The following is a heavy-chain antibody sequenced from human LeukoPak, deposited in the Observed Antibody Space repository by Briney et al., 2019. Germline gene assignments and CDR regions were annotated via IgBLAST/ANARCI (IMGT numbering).Heavy chain of an antibody. J-gene: IGHJ4*02. V-gene: IGHV3-30-3*01. CDR2: ISYDGSNK. CDR3: ASGKLRFLEWLLYNGVWVDEYYFDY. Sequence: PGGSLRLSCAASGFTFSSYAMHWVRQAPGKGLEWVAVISYDGSNKYYADSVKGRFTISRDNSKNTLYLQMNSLRAEDTAVYYCASGKLRFLEWLLYNGVWVDEYYFDYWGQGTLVTVSS. CDR1: GFTFSSYA. D-gene: IGHD3-3*01.